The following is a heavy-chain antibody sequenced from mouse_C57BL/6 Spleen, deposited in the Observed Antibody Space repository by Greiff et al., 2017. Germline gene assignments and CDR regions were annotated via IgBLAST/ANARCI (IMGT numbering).Heavy chain of an antibody. CDR2: INPSTGGT. J-gene: IGHJ1*03. D-gene: IGHD2-4*01. V-gene: IGHV1-42*01. CDR3: ARYYYDYWYFDV. CDR1: GYSFTGYY. Sequence: EVQLQQSGPELVKPGASVKISCKASGYSFTGYYMNWVKQSPEKSLEWIGEINPSTGGTTYNQKFKAKATLTVDKSSSTAYMQLKSLTSEDSAVYYCARYYYDYWYFDVWGTGTTVTVSS.